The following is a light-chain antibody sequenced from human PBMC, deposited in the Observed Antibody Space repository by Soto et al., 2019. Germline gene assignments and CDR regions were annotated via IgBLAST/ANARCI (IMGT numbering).Light chain of an antibody. V-gene: IGKV3-20*01. CDR2: GAS. CDR3: QQYGSSPIA. J-gene: IGKJ5*01. Sequence: TQSPSSLSASVEDRATLSCSASQSVSSSYLAWYQQKPGQAPRLLIYGASSRATGIPDRFSGSGSGTDFTLTISRLEPEEFAVYYCQQYGSSPIAVGQGTRLEIK. CDR1: QSVSSSY.